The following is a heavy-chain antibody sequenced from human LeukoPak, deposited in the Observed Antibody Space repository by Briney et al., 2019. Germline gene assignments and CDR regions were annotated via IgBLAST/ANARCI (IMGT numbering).Heavy chain of an antibody. D-gene: IGHD5-12*01. J-gene: IGHJ4*02. CDR3: ARGRYRGENEY. CDR1: GYIFSGYY. Sequence: ASVKVSCKASGYIFSGYYIHWLRQAPAQGLEWVGCINPNGGGTNYAQKFQGRVTMTRDTSTSTVYMELSSLTSDDTAVYYCARGRYRGENEYWGQGTLVTVPS. V-gene: IGHV1-2*02. CDR2: INPNGGGT.